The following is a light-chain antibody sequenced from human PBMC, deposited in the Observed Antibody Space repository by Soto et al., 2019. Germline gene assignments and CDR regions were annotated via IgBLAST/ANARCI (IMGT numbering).Light chain of an antibody. J-gene: IGKJ1*01. V-gene: IGKV1-5*01. CDR3: QQQNSYWA. Sequence: IQLQKSPCTLCAAVWEMLTITGRASQSISDWLAWYQQKPGKVPQLLIYGASRLESGVPSRFSGSGSGTEFTLTISGLQPDDFASYDCQQQNSYWACGQGTKVDIK. CDR1: QSISDW. CDR2: GAS.